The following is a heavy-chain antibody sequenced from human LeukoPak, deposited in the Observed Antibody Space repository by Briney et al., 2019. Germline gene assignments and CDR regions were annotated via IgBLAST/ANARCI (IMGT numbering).Heavy chain of an antibody. V-gene: IGHV4-38-2*01. CDR2: IYHSGST. CDR1: GYSISSGYY. D-gene: IGHD2-21*01. J-gene: IGHJ5*02. Sequence: PSETLSLTCAVSGYSISSGYYWGWIRQPPGKGLEWIGSIYHSGSTYYNPSLKSRVTISVDTSKNQFSLKLSSVTAADTAVYYCARHVFLGDYPFDAWFDPWGQGTLVTVSS. CDR3: ARHVFLGDYPFDAWFDP.